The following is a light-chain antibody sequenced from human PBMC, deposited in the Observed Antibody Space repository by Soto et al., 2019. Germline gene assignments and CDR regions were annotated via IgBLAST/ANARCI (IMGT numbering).Light chain of an antibody. Sequence: DIQMTQSPSSLSASVGDRVTITCRASQGISNYLVWYQQKPGKVPRLLIYAASTLQSGVPSRFSGSGSGTDFNLKISSLKHEDVAPAYCQKYNSAPSFGGGTKVEIK. J-gene: IGKJ4*01. CDR2: AAS. CDR3: QKYNSAPS. CDR1: QGISNY. V-gene: IGKV1-27*01.